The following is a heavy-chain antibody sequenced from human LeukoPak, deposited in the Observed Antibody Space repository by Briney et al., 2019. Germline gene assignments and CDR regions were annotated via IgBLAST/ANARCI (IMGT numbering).Heavy chain of an antibody. CDR3: RGYYDSSGYNFDY. J-gene: IGHJ4*02. D-gene: IGHD3-22*01. CDR2: ISWNSGRV. CDR1: GFTLDDFA. Sequence: GGSLRLSCVASGFTLDDFAMHWVRQAPGKGLEWVSGISWNSGRVGYVDSVKGRFTISRDNAKKSLYLEMNSLRPEDTALYYCRGYYDSSGYNFDYWGQGTLVTVSS. V-gene: IGHV3-9*01.